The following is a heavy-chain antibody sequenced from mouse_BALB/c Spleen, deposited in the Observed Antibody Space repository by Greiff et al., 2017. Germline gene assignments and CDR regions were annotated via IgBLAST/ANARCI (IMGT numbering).Heavy chain of an antibody. D-gene: IGHD6-5*01. Sequence: EVQLQESGPELVKPGASVKISCKASGYTFTDYNMHWVKQSHGKSLEWIGYIYPYNGGTGYNQKFKSKATLTVDNSSSTAYMELRSLTSEDSAVYYCAREGAYDSYAMDYWGQGTSVTVSS. V-gene: IGHV1S29*02. J-gene: IGHJ4*01. CDR1: GYTFTDYN. CDR2: IYPYNGGT. CDR3: AREGAYDSYAMDY.